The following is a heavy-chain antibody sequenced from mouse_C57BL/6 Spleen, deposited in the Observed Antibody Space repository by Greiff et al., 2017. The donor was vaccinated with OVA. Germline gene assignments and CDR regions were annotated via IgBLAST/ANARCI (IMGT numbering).Heavy chain of an antibody. CDR3: ARRITTVVNYAMDY. Sequence: VQLQQPGAELVKPGASVKLSCKASGYTFTSYWMQWVKQRPGQGLEWIGEIDPSDSYTNYNQKFKGKATLTVDTPSSTAYMQLSSLTSEDSAVYYCARRITTVVNYAMDYWGQGTSVTVSS. J-gene: IGHJ4*01. CDR2: IDPSDSYT. D-gene: IGHD1-1*01. V-gene: IGHV1-50*01. CDR1: GYTFTSYW.